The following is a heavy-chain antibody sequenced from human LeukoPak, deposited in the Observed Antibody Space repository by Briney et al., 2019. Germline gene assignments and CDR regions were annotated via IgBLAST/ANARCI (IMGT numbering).Heavy chain of an antibody. D-gene: IGHD3-22*01. Sequence: QPGGSLRLSCAASGFTFSSYAMSWVRQAPGKGLEWVSAISGSGGGTHHADSVKGRFTVSRDNSKNTLYLQMNSLRAEDTAVYYCAKATYYYDTNGSLGYWGQGTLVTVSS. CDR1: GFTFSSYA. J-gene: IGHJ4*02. V-gene: IGHV3-23*01. CDR3: AKATYYYDTNGSLGY. CDR2: ISGSGGGT.